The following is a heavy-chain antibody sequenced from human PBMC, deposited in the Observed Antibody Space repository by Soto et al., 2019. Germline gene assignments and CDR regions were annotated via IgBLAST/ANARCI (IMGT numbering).Heavy chain of an antibody. CDR1: GGTFSSYA. CDR3: ARREVVVAPAAIPENYYYGMDV. D-gene: IGHD2-2*02. J-gene: IGHJ6*02. V-gene: IGHV1-69*13. CDR2: IIPIFGTA. Sequence: GASVKVSCKASGGTFSSYAISWVRQAPGQGLEWMGGIIPIFGTANYAQKFQGRVTITADESTSTAYMELSSLRSEDTAVYYCARREVVVAPAAIPENYYYGMDVWGQGTTVTVSS.